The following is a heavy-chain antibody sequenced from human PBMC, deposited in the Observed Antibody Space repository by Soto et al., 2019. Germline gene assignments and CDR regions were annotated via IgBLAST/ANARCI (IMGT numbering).Heavy chain of an antibody. V-gene: IGHV1-18*01. CDR2: ISAYNGNT. CDR3: ARAKRQWLASVDAFDI. Sequence: ASVKVSCKASGYTFTSYGISWVRQAPGQGLEWMGWISAYNGNTNYAQKLQGRVTMTTDTSTSTAYMELRSLSSDDTAVYYFARAKRQWLASVDAFDIWGQGTMVTVSS. J-gene: IGHJ3*02. D-gene: IGHD6-19*01. CDR1: GYTFTSYG.